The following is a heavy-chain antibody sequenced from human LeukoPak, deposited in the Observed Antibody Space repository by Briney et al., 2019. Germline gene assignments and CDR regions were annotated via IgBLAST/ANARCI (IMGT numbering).Heavy chain of an antibody. Sequence: AGSLRLSCTASGFSFSGSEMSWVRQTPGKGLEWLSNIRTDGTTTYYADSVKGRFTISRDNAENSLYLQMDRLRPDDTALYYCARSFGWHFDLWGRGTLVTVSS. CDR3: ARSFGWHFDL. CDR1: GFSFSGSE. CDR2: IRTDGTTT. V-gene: IGHV3-48*03. D-gene: IGHD3-16*01. J-gene: IGHJ2*01.